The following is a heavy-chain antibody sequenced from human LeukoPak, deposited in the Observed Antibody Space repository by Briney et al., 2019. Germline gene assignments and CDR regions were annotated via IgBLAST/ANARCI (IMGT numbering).Heavy chain of an antibody. CDR1: GYTFTSYD. D-gene: IGHD6-13*01. V-gene: IGHV1-46*01. CDR3: ARDEAAGNWFDP. J-gene: IGHJ5*02. CDR2: INPSGGST. Sequence: ASVKVSCKASGYTFTSYDINWVRQAPGQGLEWMGIINPSGGSTSYAQKFQGRVTMTRDTSTSTVYMELSSLRSEDTAVYYCARDEAAGNWFDPWGQGTLVTVSS.